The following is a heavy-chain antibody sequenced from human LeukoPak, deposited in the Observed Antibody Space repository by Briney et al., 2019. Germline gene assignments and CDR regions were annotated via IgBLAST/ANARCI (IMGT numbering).Heavy chain of an antibody. J-gene: IGHJ4*02. D-gene: IGHD3-10*01. V-gene: IGHV3-48*01. CDR3: ARGGVDYYGSGTYYLMYYFDY. CDR1: GFTFSHHN. CDR2: ISSSGNTI. Sequence: GGSLRLSCAASGFTFSHHNMNWVRQVPGKGLESVSYISSSGNTIYYADSVKGRFTISRDDPHNTLYLQMNSLRAEDTAVYFCARGGVDYYGSGTYYLMYYFDYWGQGALVTVSS.